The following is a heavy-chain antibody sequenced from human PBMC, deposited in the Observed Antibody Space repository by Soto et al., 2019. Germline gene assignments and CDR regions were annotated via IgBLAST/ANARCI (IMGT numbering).Heavy chain of an antibody. V-gene: IGHV1-69*13. J-gene: IGHJ3*02. CDR3: AIASVRTGTFNI. CDR1: GGTFSNYG. CDR2: IIPVSGAT. D-gene: IGHD3-9*01. Sequence: SVKVSCKASGGTFSNYGINWVRQAPGQGHEWMGRIIPVSGATDHAQKFQGRVTTTADESTSTAYMELSSLTSEDTAVFYCAIASVRTGTFNIWGQGTMVTVS.